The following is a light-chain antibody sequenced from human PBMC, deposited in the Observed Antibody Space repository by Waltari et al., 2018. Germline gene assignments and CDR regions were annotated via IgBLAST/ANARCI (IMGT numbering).Light chain of an antibody. Sequence: QAVLTQPSSLSASPGASASLTCTLRSGINVGTYRISWYQQKPGSPPQYLLTYKSDSDKQQGSGVPSRFSGSKDASANAGILLISGLQSDDEADYYCMIWHSNTWVFGGGTKLTVL. CDR1: SGINVGTYR. CDR3: MIWHSNTWV. V-gene: IGLV5-45*03. J-gene: IGLJ3*02. CDR2: YKSDSDK.